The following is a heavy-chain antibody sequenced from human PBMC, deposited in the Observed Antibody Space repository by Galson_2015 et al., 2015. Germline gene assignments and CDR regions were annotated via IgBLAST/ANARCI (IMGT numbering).Heavy chain of an antibody. CDR2: INPNSGGT. J-gene: IGHJ6*02. CDR3: ARGGATITPPHYDGIDV. V-gene: IGHV1-2*04. Sequence: SVKVSCKASGYTFTGYYMHWVRQAPGQGLEWMGWINPNSGGTNYAQKFRGWVTMTRDTSISTAYMELSRLRSDDTAVYYCARGGATITPPHYDGIDVSGQGTTVTVSS. D-gene: IGHD5-12*01. CDR1: GYTFTGYY.